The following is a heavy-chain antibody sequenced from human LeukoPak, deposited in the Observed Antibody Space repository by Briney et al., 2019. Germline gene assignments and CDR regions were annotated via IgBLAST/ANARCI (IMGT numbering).Heavy chain of an antibody. CDR3: ARSFLKYYYDSSGLFDY. CDR1: GFTFSSYE. D-gene: IGHD3-22*01. V-gene: IGHV3-48*03. Sequence: PGGSLRLSCAASGFTFSSYEMNWVRQAPGKGLEWVSYISSSGSTIYYADSVEGRFTISRDNAKNSLYLQMNSLRAEDTAVYYCARSFLKYYYDSSGLFDYWGQGTLVTVSS. CDR2: ISSSGSTI. J-gene: IGHJ4*02.